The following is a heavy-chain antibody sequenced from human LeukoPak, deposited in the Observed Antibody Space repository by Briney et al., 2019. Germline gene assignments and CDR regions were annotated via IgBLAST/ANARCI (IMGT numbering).Heavy chain of an antibody. Sequence: SETLSLTCTVSGGSISGYYWSWIRQPPGKGLEWIGYIYYSGSTNYNPSLKSRVTISVDTSKNQFSLRLSSVTAADTAVYYCARDLGSGGWMDYWGQGTLVTVSS. J-gene: IGHJ4*02. D-gene: IGHD2-15*01. CDR3: ARDLGSGGWMDY. CDR2: IYYSGST. V-gene: IGHV4-59*01. CDR1: GGSISGYY.